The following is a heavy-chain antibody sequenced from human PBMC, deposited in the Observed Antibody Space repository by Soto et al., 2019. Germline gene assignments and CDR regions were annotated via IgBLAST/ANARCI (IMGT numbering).Heavy chain of an antibody. CDR3: AKADYYGSGSYYIPYYYYGMDV. Sequence: PGGSLRLSCAASGFTFSSYAMSWVRQAPGKGLEWVSAISGSGGSTYYADSVKGRFTISRDNSKNTLYLQMNSLRAEDTAVYYCAKADYYGSGSYYIPYYYYGMDVWGQGTTVTVSS. V-gene: IGHV3-23*01. CDR1: GFTFSSYA. J-gene: IGHJ6*02. D-gene: IGHD3-10*01. CDR2: ISGSGGST.